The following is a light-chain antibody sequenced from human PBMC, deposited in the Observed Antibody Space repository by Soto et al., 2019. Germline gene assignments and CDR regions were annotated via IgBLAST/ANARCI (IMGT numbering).Light chain of an antibody. CDR1: SSDVGSYNL. Sequence: QSALSQPASVSVSPGQSIAISCTGTSSDVGSYNLVSWYQQHPGKAPKLMIYDAFRRPSGVSDRFSGSRSGNTASLTISGLQSEDEADYYCCAYAGSNTYVFGTGTKVTVL. V-gene: IGLV2-23*01. CDR2: DAF. J-gene: IGLJ1*01. CDR3: CAYAGSNTYV.